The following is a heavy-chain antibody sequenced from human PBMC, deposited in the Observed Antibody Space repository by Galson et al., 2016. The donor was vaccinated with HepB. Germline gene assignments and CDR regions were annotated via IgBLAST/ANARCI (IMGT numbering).Heavy chain of an antibody. CDR1: GFTFNTYA. CDR2: ISYDGTNK. V-gene: IGHV3-30*04. CDR3: ARGSNYLDY. Sequence: SLRLSCAASGFTFNTYALHWVRQAPGKGLEWLALISYDGTNKFYADSVKGRFTISRDNSKNTLYLQMNSLRAEDTAVYYCARGSNYLDYWGQGTLVTVSS. J-gene: IGHJ4*02.